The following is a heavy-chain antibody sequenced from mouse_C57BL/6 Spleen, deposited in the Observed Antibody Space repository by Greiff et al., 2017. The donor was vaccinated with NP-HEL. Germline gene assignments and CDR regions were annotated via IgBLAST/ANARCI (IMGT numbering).Heavy chain of an antibody. V-gene: IGHV1-55*01. CDR1: GYTFTSYW. J-gene: IGHJ2*01. CDR2: IYPGSGST. CDR3: ARYRLDYYYGSRGDY. D-gene: IGHD1-1*01. Sequence: QVQLQQPGAELVKPGASVKMSCKASGYTFTSYWITWVKQRPGQGLEWIGDIYPGSGSTNYNEKFKSKATLTVDTSSSTAYMQLSSLTSEDSAVYYCARYRLDYYYGSRGDYWGQGTTLTVSS.